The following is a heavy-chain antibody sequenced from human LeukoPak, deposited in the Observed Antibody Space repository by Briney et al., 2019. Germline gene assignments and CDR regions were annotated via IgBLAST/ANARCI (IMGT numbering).Heavy chain of an antibody. V-gene: IGHV4-34*01. CDR3: ARDGTSGYDHYWYFDL. CDR1: GGSFSGYY. CDR2: INHSGST. Sequence: SETLSLTCAVSGGSFSGYYWSWIRQPPGKGLEWIGEINHSGSTNYNPSLKSRVTISVDTSKNQFSLKLSSVTAADTAVYYCARDGTSGYDHYWYFDLWGRGTLVTISS. J-gene: IGHJ2*01. D-gene: IGHD5-12*01.